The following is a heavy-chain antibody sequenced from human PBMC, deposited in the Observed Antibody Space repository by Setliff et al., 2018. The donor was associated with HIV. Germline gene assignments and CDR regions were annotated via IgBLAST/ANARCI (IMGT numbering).Heavy chain of an antibody. V-gene: IGHV4-31*01. CDR1: GASFSSGGYY. D-gene: IGHD3-3*01. J-gene: IGHJ6*03. CDR3: ARATYSFQFLKWSPDSSLYLYYMDV. CDR2: MSYSGST. Sequence: SETLSLTCNVSGASFSSGGYYWSWLRQHPGKGLEWIGYMSYSGSTFYKSSLKSHVTMSIDTSQNQFSLMLSPVTAADTAVYYCARATYSFQFLKWSPDSSLYLYYMDVWGKGTTVTV.